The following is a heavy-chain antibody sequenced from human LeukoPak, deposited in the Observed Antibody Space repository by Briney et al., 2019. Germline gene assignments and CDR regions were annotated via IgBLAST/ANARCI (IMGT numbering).Heavy chain of an antibody. V-gene: IGHV1-2*06. Sequence: ASVRVSCKASGYTLTDYYMHWVRQAPGQGLEWMGRINPNSGGTNYAQKFQGRVTMTRDTSISTVYMELSRLRPDDTAVYYCARVGYYESSGYYEYWGQGTLVTVSS. CDR1: GYTLTDYY. CDR3: ARVGYYESSGYYEY. D-gene: IGHD3-22*01. J-gene: IGHJ4*02. CDR2: INPNSGGT.